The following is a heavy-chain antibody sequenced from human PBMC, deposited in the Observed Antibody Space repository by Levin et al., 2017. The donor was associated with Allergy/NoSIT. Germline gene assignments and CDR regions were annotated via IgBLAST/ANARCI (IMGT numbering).Heavy chain of an antibody. CDR1: GFPFSSYA. Sequence: LSLTCAASGFPFSSYAMHWVRQAPGKGLEWVAVISYDGSNKYYADSVKGRFTISRDNSKNTLYLQMNSLRAEDTAVYYCPSSSSERVRGMDVWGQGTTVTVSS. J-gene: IGHJ6*02. CDR3: PSSSSERVRGMDV. V-gene: IGHV3-30-3*01. CDR2: ISYDGSNK. D-gene: IGHD6-6*01.